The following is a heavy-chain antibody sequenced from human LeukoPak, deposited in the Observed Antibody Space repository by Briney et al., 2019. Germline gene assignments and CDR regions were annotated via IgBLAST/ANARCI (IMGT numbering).Heavy chain of an antibody. J-gene: IGHJ4*02. CDR1: GFTFSSHW. D-gene: IGHD3-22*01. CDR2: IKQDGSEK. CDR3: ARYYYDSIYFDY. Sequence: GGSLRLSCAVSGFTFSSHWMSWVRQAPGKGLEWVANIKQDGSEKYYVDSVKGRFTISRDNAKNSLYLQMNSLRAEDTAVYFCARYYYDSIYFDYWGQGTLVTVSS. V-gene: IGHV3-7*01.